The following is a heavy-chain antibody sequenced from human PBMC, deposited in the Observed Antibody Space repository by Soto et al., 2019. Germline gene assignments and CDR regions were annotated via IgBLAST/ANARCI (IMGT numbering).Heavy chain of an antibody. V-gene: IGHV1-69*13. Sequence: GASVKVSCKASGYTFSSYAISWVRQAPGQGLEWMGGIIPIFGTANYAQKFQGRVTITADESTSTAYMELSSLRSEDTAVYYCAREDSRLRAFDPWGQGTLVTVSS. J-gene: IGHJ5*02. D-gene: IGHD2-21*01. CDR3: AREDSRLRAFDP. CDR2: IIPIFGTA. CDR1: GYTFSSYA.